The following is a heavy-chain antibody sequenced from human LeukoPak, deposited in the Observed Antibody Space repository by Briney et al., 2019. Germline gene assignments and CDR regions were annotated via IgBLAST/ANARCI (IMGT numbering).Heavy chain of an antibody. CDR3: AILTTDENEDFDY. V-gene: IGHV4-30-4*01. D-gene: IGHD4-17*01. CDR2: IYYSGST. CDR1: GGSISSGDYY. J-gene: IGHJ4*02. Sequence: SQTLSLTCTVSGGSISSGDYYWSWIRQPPGKGLEWIGYIYYSGSTYYNPSLKSRVTISVDTSKNQFSLKLSSVTAADTAVYYCAILTTDENEDFDYWGQGTLVTVSS.